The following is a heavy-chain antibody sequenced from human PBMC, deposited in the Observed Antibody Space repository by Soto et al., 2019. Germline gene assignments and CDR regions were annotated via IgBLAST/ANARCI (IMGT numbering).Heavy chain of an antibody. J-gene: IGHJ5*02. CDR3: ARWGYGYGGNSRGLWFDP. Sequence: PGESLKISCKGSGYSFTSYWIGWVRQMPGKGLEWMGIIYPGDSDTRYSPSFQGQVTISADKSISTAYLQWSSLKASDTAMYYCARWGYGYGGNSRGLWFDPWGQGTLVTVSS. CDR2: IYPGDSDT. CDR1: GYSFTSYW. V-gene: IGHV5-51*01. D-gene: IGHD5-18*01.